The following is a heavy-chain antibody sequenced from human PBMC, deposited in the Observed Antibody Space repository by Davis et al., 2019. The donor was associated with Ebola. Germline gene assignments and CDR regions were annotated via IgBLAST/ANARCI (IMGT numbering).Heavy chain of an antibody. V-gene: IGHV3-23*01. CDR1: GFIFSSYA. CDR2: ISVRSIT. D-gene: IGHD4-17*01. J-gene: IGHJ5*01. Sequence: PGGSLRLSCAASGFIFSSYAMSWVRQAPGKGLEWVSSISVRSITYHADSVKGRLTISRDNSKNTLYLQMNSLRAEDTAVYYCAKVHPPTTVTTGWFDSWGQGTLVTVSS. CDR3: AKVHPPTTVTTGWFDS.